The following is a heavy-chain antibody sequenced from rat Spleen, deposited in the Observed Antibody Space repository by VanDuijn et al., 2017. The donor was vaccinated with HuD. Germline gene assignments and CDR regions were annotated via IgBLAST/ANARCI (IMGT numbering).Heavy chain of an antibody. Sequence: EVQLVESGGDLVQPGRSMKLSCAASGFTFSNSYMAWVRQAPARGLEWVASISTGGGNTYYRDSVKGRFTISRDNTKSTLYLQMDSLKSEDTATYYCARSVFDYWGQGVMVTVSS. CDR2: ISTGGGNT. CDR3: ARSVFDY. V-gene: IGHV5-25*01. J-gene: IGHJ2*01. CDR1: GFTFSNSY.